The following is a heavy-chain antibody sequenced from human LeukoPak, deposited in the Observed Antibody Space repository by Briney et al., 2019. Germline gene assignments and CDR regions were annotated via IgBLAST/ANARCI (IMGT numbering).Heavy chain of an antibody. CDR1: GFTFDDYA. Sequence: SLRLSCAASGFTFDDYAMHWVRQAPGKGLEWVSGINWNSGSIGYADSVKGRFTISRDNAKKSLYLQMNSLRAEDTALYYCAKGGSGYYDILTGFWFDPWGQGTLVTVSS. CDR2: INWNSGSI. V-gene: IGHV3-9*01. CDR3: AKGGSGYYDILTGFWFDP. J-gene: IGHJ5*02. D-gene: IGHD3-9*01.